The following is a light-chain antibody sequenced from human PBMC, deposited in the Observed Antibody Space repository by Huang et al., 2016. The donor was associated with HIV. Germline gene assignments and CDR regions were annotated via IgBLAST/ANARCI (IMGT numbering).Light chain of an antibody. CDR2: GAS. Sequence: EIVLTQSPGTLSLSPGERATLSCRASQSVSSDVAWYQQKPGQAPRLLIYGASTRATGIPDSFSGSGSGTDFTLTISRLEPEDFAVYYCQQSDTSPQTFGQGTKLEIK. V-gene: IGKV3-20*01. CDR3: QQSDTSPQT. J-gene: IGKJ2*01. CDR1: QSVSSD.